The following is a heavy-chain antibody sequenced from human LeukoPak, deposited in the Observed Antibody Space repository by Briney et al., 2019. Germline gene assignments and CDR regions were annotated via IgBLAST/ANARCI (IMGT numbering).Heavy chain of an antibody. Sequence: PGGSLRLSCAASGFTFSSYAMHWVRQAPGKGLEWVAVISYDGSNKYYADSVKGRFTISRDNSKNTLYLQMNSLRAEDTAVYYCARDAQWGSGPYYFDYWGQGTLVTVSS. V-gene: IGHV3-30-3*01. J-gene: IGHJ4*02. CDR3: ARDAQWGSGPYYFDY. CDR1: GFTFSSYA. CDR2: ISYDGSNK. D-gene: IGHD6-19*01.